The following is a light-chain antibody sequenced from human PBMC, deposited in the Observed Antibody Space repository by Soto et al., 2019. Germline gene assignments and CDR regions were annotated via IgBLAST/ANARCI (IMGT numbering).Light chain of an antibody. J-gene: IGLJ1*01. CDR1: SSDVGGYNY. V-gene: IGLV2-14*01. CDR2: DVS. CDR3: SSYTSSSRG. Sequence: QSALTQPASVSGSPGQSITISCTGTSSDVGGYNYVSWYQQHPGKAPKLMIYDVSNRPSGVSNRFSGSKSGNTASLTISGLQADDEADYYCSSYTSSSRGFGTGTKVTVL.